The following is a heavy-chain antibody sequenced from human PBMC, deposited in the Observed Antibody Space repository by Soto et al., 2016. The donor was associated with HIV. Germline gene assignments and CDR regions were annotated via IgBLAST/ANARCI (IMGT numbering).Heavy chain of an antibody. CDR1: GYTFTGYY. V-gene: IGHV1-69*10. CDR3: AAHYDILTGSRYYYYMDV. J-gene: IGHJ6*03. Sequence: QVQLVQSGAEVKKPGASVKVSCKASGYTFTGYYMHWVRQAPGQGLEWMGGIIPILGIANYAQKFQGRVTITADKSTSTAYMELSSLRSEDTAVYYCAAHYDILTGSRYYYYMDVWGKGTTVTVSS. D-gene: IGHD3-9*01. CDR2: IIPILGIA.